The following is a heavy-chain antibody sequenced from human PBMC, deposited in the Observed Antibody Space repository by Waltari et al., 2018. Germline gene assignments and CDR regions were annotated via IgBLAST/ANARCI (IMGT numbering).Heavy chain of an antibody. J-gene: IGHJ4*02. D-gene: IGHD3-22*01. CDR1: GGSMNGYY. CDR3: ARHNSGYYTPHDY. Sequence: QLQLQESGPGLVKPSETLSLTCTVSGGSMNGYYWGWIRQSPGKGLECIGSVFYTGTTHYKPSLKRRLTISIDTSKNQFSLRLASVTAADTAVYYCARHNSGYYTPHDYWGQG. V-gene: IGHV4-39*01. CDR2: VFYTGTT.